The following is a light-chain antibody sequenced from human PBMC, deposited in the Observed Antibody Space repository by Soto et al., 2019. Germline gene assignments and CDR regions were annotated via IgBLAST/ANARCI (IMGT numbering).Light chain of an antibody. CDR2: GAS. J-gene: IGKJ1*01. CDR3: QQYGSSPRT. Sequence: EIVLTQSPGTLSLSPGERATLSCRASQSVSGSYLAWYQQKPGQAPRLLIYGASSRASGIPDRFSGSGSGTDFTLTISRLEPEDFAVNYCQQYGSSPRTFGQGTKVEIK. V-gene: IGKV3-20*01. CDR1: QSVSGSY.